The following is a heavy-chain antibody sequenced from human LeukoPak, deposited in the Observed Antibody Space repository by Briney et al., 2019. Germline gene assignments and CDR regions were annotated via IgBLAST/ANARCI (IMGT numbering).Heavy chain of an antibody. Sequence: ASVKVSCKASGYTFTSYYMHWVRQAPGQGLEWMGIINPGGGSTSYAQKFQGRVTMTRDMSTSTVYMELSSLRSEDTAVYYCARAGTGTAFMDVWGKGTTVTVSS. CDR3: ARAGTGTAFMDV. CDR2: INPGGGST. V-gene: IGHV1-46*01. CDR1: GYTFTSYY. D-gene: IGHD1-1*01. J-gene: IGHJ6*03.